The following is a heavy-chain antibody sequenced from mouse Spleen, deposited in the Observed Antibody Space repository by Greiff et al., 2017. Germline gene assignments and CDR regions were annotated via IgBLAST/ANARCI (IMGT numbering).Heavy chain of an antibody. CDR3: ARWAKLFAY. J-gene: IGHJ3*01. V-gene: IGHV1-50*01. CDR2: IDPSDSYT. D-gene: IGHD3-1*01. Sequence: QVQLQQPGAELVKPGASVKLSCKASGYTFTSYWMQWVKQRPGQGLEWIGEIDPSDSYTNYNQKFKGKATLTVDTSSSTAYMQLSSLTSEDSAVYYCARWAKLFAYWGQGTLVTVSA. CDR1: GYTFTSYW.